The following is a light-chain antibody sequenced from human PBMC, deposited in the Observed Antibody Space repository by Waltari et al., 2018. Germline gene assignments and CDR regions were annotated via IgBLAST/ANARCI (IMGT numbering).Light chain of an antibody. Sequence: DIVMTQSPDSLAVSLGERATINCKSSQSFLYSSNNKNYLAWYQQKPGQPPNLLIYWASTRESGVPDRFSGSGSGTDFTLTISSLQAEDVAVYYCQQYYSTPLTFGGGTKVEIK. CDR1: QSFLYSSNNKNY. V-gene: IGKV4-1*01. CDR3: QQYYSTPLT. J-gene: IGKJ4*01. CDR2: WAS.